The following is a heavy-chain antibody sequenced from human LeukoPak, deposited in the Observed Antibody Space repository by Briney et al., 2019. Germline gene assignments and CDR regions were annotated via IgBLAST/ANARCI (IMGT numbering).Heavy chain of an antibody. CDR2: INHSGST. V-gene: IGHV4-34*01. CDR3: ARDNTIFGVVDV. D-gene: IGHD3-3*01. Sequence: SETLSLTCAVYGGSFSGYHWSWIRQPPGKGLEWIGEINHSGSTNYNPSLKSRVTISVDTSKNQFSLKLSSVTAADTAVYYCARDNTIFGVVDVWGQGTTVTVSS. J-gene: IGHJ6*02. CDR1: GGSFSGYH.